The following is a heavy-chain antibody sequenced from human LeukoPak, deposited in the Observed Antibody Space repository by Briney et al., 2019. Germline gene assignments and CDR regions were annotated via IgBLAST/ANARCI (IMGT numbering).Heavy chain of an antibody. D-gene: IGHD6-13*01. V-gene: IGHV3-53*04. CDR3: ARDRIAAAGTDYDY. CDR1: GYTVSSNY. CDR2: IYSGGST. J-gene: IGHJ4*02. Sequence: GGSLRLSCAASGYTVSSNYMSWVRQAPGKGLEWVSVIYSGGSTYYADSVKGRFTISRHNSKNTLYLQMNSLRAEDTAVYYCARDRIAAAGTDYDYWGQGALVTVSS.